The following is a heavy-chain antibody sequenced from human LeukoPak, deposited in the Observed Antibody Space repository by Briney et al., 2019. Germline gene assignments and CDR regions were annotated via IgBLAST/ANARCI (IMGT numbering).Heavy chain of an antibody. Sequence: GGSLRLSCAASGFTCSSYWMSWVRQAPGKGLEWVANIKQDGSEKYYVDSVKSRFTISRDNAKNSLYLQMNSLRAEDTAVYYCARIRRGWSQNWDYWGQGTLVTVSS. CDR1: GFTCSSYW. CDR3: ARIRRGWSQNWDY. CDR2: IKQDGSEK. V-gene: IGHV3-7*01. J-gene: IGHJ4*02. D-gene: IGHD6-19*01.